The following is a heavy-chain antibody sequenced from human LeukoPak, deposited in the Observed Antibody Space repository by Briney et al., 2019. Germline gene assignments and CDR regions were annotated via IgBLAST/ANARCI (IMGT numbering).Heavy chain of an antibody. J-gene: IGHJ4*02. Sequence: GGSLRLSCAASGFIFSSYAMHWVRQAPGKGLEWVAVISYDGSNEYYADSVKGRFTVSRDDSKNTMYLQMNSLRAEDTAVYYCARGSSHSSGWYVNYWGQGTLVTVSS. CDR1: GFIFSSYA. V-gene: IGHV3-30-3*01. CDR2: ISYDGSNE. D-gene: IGHD6-19*01. CDR3: ARGSSHSSGWYVNY.